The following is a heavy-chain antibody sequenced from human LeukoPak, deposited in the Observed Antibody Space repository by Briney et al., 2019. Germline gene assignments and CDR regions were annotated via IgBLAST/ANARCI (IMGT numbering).Heavy chain of an antibody. CDR2: ISSSGSTI. CDR1: GFTFSSYE. Sequence: GSLRLSCAASGFTFSSYEMNWVRQAPGKGLEWVSYISSSGSTIYYADSVKGRFTISRDNAKNTLYLQMNSLRAEDTAVYYCARRGTTVRSLDYWGQGTLVTVSS. D-gene: IGHD4-17*01. J-gene: IGHJ4*02. V-gene: IGHV3-48*03. CDR3: ARRGTTVRSLDY.